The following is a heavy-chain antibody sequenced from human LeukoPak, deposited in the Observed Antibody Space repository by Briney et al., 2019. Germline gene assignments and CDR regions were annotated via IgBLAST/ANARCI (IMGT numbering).Heavy chain of an antibody. D-gene: IGHD1-7*01. J-gene: IGHJ4*02. V-gene: IGHV3-33*01. CDR3: ARGPYNWNYEELYYFDC. CDR2: IWYDGSNK. Sequence: GGSLRLSCAASGFTFSSYGMHWVRQAPGKGLEWVAVIWYDGSNKYYADSVKGRFTISRDNSKNTLYLQMNSLRAEDTAVYYCARGPYNWNYEELYYFDCWGQGTLVTVSS. CDR1: GFTFSSYG.